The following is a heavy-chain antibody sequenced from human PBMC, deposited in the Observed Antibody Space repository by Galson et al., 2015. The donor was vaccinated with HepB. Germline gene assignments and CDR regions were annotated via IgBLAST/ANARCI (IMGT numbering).Heavy chain of an antibody. CDR3: ARGRITIFGVVIPPLDY. J-gene: IGHJ4*02. CDR1: GYTFTSYG. CDR2: ISAYNGNT. D-gene: IGHD3-3*01. Sequence: SVKVSCKASGYTFTSYGISWVRQAPGQGLEWMGWISAYNGNTNYAQKLQGRVTMTTDTSTSTAYMELRSLRSDDTAVYYCARGRITIFGVVIPPLDYWGQGTLVTVSS. V-gene: IGHV1-18*04.